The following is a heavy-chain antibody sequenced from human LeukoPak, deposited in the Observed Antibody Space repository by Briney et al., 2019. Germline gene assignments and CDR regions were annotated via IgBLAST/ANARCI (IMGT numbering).Heavy chain of an antibody. CDR3: ARAWSSSWYVIDY. V-gene: IGHV4-59*01. D-gene: IGHD6-13*01. CDR1: GGSISNYY. Sequence: SETLSLTCSVSGGSISNYYWSWIRQPPGKGLEWIGYIYYSGSTNYNPSLKSRVTISVDTSKNQFSLKLSSVTAADTAVYYCARAWSSSWYVIDYWGQGTLVTVSS. CDR2: IYYSGST. J-gene: IGHJ4*02.